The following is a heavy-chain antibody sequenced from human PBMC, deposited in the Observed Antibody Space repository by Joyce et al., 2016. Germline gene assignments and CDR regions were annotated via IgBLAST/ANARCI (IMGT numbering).Heavy chain of an antibody. CDR2: IDLRGSYT. V-gene: IGHV5-10-1*03. CDR3: ARHVTDWFDP. D-gene: IGHD3-10*02. CDR1: GYSFTSHW. Sequence: EVQLVKSGAEVKKPGESLRISCKGSGYSFTSHWISWVRQMPGKGREWMGRIDLRGSYTDDSPSFEGHVTISVDKTSSAAYLQWSSLRASDTAIYYCARHVTDWFDPWGQGTLVTVSS. J-gene: IGHJ5*02.